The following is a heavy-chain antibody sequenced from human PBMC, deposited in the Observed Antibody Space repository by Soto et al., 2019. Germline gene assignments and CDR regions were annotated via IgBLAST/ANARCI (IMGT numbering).Heavy chain of an antibody. J-gene: IGHJ4*02. D-gene: IGHD3-16*01. CDR1: GFPFSYYA. CDR3: TRDRTTGGFDY. CDR2: ISSNSATT. Sequence: EVQLLESGGGLVQPGGSLRLSCAASGFPFSYYAMTWVRQAPGRGLEWISSISSNSATTYYADSVKGRFTISRDNSKNTLSLQMNSLTAEDTALYYCTRDRTTGGFDYWGQGTLITVSS. V-gene: IGHV3-23*01.